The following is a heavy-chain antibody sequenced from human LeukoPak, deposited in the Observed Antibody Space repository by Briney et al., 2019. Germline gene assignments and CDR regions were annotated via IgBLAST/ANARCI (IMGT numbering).Heavy chain of an antibody. Sequence: PGGSLRLSCAASGFTFSDYYMSWIRQAPGKGLEWVSYISSSGSTIYYADSVKGRFTISRDNAKNSLYLQMNSLRAEDTAVYYCAREVVPAAIAYYYYYMDVWGKGTTVTVSS. CDR2: ISSSGSTI. V-gene: IGHV3-11*01. CDR1: GFTFSDYY. J-gene: IGHJ6*03. D-gene: IGHD2-2*01. CDR3: AREVVPAAIAYYYYYMDV.